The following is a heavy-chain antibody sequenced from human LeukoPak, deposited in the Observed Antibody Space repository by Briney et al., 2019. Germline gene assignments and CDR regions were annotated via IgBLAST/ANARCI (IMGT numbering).Heavy chain of an antibody. CDR1: GFTISSYS. D-gene: IGHD6-13*01. V-gene: IGHV3-9*03. CDR3: AKDMSSSWYGPTTFDN. J-gene: IGHJ4*02. CDR2: IRCNSGSI. Sequence: PGGSLRLSCAASGFTISSYSMNWVRHAPPNGLELVSGIRCNSGSITYEDSVNDRFTISRDNARNSLYLQMNSLRAEDMALYYCAKDMSSSWYGPTTFDNWGQGTLVTVSS.